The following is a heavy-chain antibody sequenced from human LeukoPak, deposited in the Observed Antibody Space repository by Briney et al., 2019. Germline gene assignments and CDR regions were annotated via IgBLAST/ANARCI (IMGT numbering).Heavy chain of an antibody. V-gene: IGHV1-8*02. CDR2: MNPNSGNT. Sequence: GASVKVSCKASGYTFTGYYIYWVRQAPGQGLEWMGWMNPNSGNTGYTQKFQGRVTMTRNTSISTAYMELSSLRSEDTAVYYCARGRLAYYDSPSDYWGQGTLVTVSS. CDR3: ARGRLAYYDSPSDY. J-gene: IGHJ4*02. CDR1: GYTFTGYY. D-gene: IGHD3-22*01.